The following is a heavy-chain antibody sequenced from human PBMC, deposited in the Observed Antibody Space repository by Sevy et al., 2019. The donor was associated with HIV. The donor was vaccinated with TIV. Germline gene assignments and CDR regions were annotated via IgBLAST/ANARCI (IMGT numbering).Heavy chain of an antibody. CDR3: ARDRGTLTTPGFFDY. CDR2: IYHTGNT. J-gene: IGHJ4*02. V-gene: IGHV4-30-2*01. Sequence: TLSLTCTVSGGSISSGAYSWNWIRQPPGKGLEWIGYIYHTGNTYYNPSLKSRVTISVDRSKNQFSLKMSSVTAADAAVSYCARDRGTLTTPGFFDYWGQGSLVTVSS. D-gene: IGHD2-15*01. CDR1: GGSISSGAYS.